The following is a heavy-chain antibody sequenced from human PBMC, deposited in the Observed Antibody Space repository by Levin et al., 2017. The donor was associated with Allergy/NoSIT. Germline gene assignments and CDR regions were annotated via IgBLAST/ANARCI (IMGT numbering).Heavy chain of an antibody. Sequence: SQTLSLTCTVSGASVSSSYWSWVRQPPGKGLESIGYISYTGGTVYNPSLKSRVTISIDTSQNQFSLSLTSVTAADTAVYYCARLAGAPSNPPFDYWGQGILVTVSS. V-gene: IGHV4-59*08. CDR3: ARLAGAPSNPPFDY. CDR1: GASVSSSY. J-gene: IGHJ4*02. CDR2: ISYTGGT. D-gene: IGHD1-14*01.